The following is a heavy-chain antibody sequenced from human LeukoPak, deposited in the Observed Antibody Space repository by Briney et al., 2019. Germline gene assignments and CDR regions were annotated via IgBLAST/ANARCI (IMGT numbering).Heavy chain of an antibody. D-gene: IGHD3-16*01. CDR3: ASLAQGGDWFDP. CDR1: GGSISSSSYY. J-gene: IGHJ5*02. CDR2: IYYSGST. Sequence: PLETLSLTCTVSGGSISSSSYYWGWIRQPPGKGLEWIGSIYYSGSTYYNPSLKSRVTISVDTSKNRFSLKLTSVTAADTAVYYWASLAQGGDWFDPWGQGTLVTVSS. V-gene: IGHV4-39*01.